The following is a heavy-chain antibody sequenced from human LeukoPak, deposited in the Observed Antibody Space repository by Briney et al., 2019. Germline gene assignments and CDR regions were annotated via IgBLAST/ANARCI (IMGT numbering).Heavy chain of an antibody. J-gene: IGHJ5*02. V-gene: IGHV3-23*01. CDR2: ISGSGGST. Sequence: GGSLRLSCAASGFTFSSYAMSWVRQAPGKGLEWGSGISGSGGSTYYADSVKDRFTISRDNSKNTLYLQMNSLRAEDTSIYYCAKVPRSGYGPNWFDPWGQGTLVTVSS. CDR3: AKVPRSGYGPNWFDP. CDR1: GFTFSSYA. D-gene: IGHD5-12*01.